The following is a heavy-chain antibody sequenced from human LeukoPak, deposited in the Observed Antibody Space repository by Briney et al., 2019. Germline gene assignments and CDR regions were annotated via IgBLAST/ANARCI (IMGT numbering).Heavy chain of an antibody. D-gene: IGHD6-19*01. CDR3: AKVHGFTVAAYYFDY. V-gene: IGHV3-23*01. CDR1: GFTFXXXX. J-gene: IGHJ4*02. CDR2: INSSVGST. Sequence: GGSLRLSCLVAGFTFXXXXXSWVRQAPGXXXXXXXXINSSVGSTSYAASVTGRFTISRDNSKNTLYLQMNCLRAVDTAVYYCAKVHGFTVAAYYFDYWGQGTLVAVSS.